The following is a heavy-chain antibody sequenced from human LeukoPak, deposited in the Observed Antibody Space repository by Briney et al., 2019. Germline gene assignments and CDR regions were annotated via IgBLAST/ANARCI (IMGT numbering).Heavy chain of an antibody. V-gene: IGHV5-51*01. CDR2: IYPGDSDT. CDR1: GYSFTNFW. CDR3: ARQETAMGGFDY. Sequence: GESLKISCRGSGYSFTNFWIGWVRQMPGKGLEWMGIIYPGDSDTRYSSSFQGQVIISADKSISTAYLQWSSLKASDTAMYYCARQETAMGGFDYWGQGTLVTVSS. D-gene: IGHD5-18*01. J-gene: IGHJ4*02.